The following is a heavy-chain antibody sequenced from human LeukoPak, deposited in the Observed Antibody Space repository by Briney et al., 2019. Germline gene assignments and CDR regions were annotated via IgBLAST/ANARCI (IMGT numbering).Heavy chain of an antibody. CDR2: IKSDGSTT. D-gene: IGHD4/OR15-4a*01. V-gene: IGHV3-74*01. CDR3: TRDYGAALEF. J-gene: IGHJ4*02. CDR1: GFTFSSYW. Sequence: GGSLRPSCAGSGFTFSSYWMHWVRQAPGKGLVWVSRIKSDGSTTTYADSVKGRFTISRDNAKNTLYLQMNSLRSDDTAVYYCTRDYGAALEFRGQGTLVIVSS.